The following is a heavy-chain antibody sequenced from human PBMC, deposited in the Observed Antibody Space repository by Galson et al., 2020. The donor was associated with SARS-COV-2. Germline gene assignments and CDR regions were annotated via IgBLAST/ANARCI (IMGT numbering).Heavy chain of an antibody. J-gene: IGHJ3*02. CDR3: ARDLGYYYDSSGYALDSFGI. CDR2: INPTSGDT. Sequence: ASVTVSCQASGYTFTGYYMHWVRQAPGQGLEGMGCINPTSGDTNYAQKLQGRLTMTRDTSIRTAYMELSRLRSDDTAVYYCARDLGYYYDSSGYALDSFGIWGGGTRVTVSS. V-gene: IGHV1-2*02. CDR1: GYTFTGYY. D-gene: IGHD3-22*01.